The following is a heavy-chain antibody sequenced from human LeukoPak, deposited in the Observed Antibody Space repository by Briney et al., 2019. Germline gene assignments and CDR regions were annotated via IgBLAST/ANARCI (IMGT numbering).Heavy chain of an antibody. Sequence: GGSLRLSCAASGFTFDTYWMHWVRQGPGEGLVWVSRINPDGSTTIYADSVKGRFTISRDNPKNTLYLQMSYLSAEDTALYYCARGRYYYDPLDYWGQGTLVTVSS. CDR2: INPDGSTT. CDR3: ARGRYYYDPLDY. V-gene: IGHV3-74*01. CDR1: GFTFDTYW. D-gene: IGHD3-22*01. J-gene: IGHJ4*02.